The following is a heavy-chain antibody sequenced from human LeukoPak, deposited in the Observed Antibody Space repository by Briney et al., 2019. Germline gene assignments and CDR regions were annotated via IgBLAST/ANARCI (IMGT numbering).Heavy chain of an antibody. D-gene: IGHD2/OR15-2a*01. Sequence: ASVKVSCKASGYTFTSYAMHWVRQAPGQRLEWMGWSNAGNGNTKYSQEFQGRVTITRDTSASTAYMELSSLRSEDMAVYYCATFDSTTHKADDAFDFWGQGAMVTVSS. J-gene: IGHJ3*01. CDR3: ATFDSTTHKADDAFDF. CDR2: SNAGNGNT. V-gene: IGHV1-3*02. CDR1: GYTFTSYA.